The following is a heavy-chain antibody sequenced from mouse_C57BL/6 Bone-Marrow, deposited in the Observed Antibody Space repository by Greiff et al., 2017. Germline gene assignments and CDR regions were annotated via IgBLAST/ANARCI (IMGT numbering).Heavy chain of an antibody. V-gene: IGHV5-6*01. Sequence: EVMLVESGGDLVKPGGSLKLSCAASGFTFSSYGMSWVRQTPDKRLEWVATISSGGSYTYYPDSVKGRFTISRDNAKNTLYLQMSSLKSEDTAMYDCARQTVVHYYAMDYWGQGTSVTVSS. CDR2: ISSGGSYT. CDR1: GFTFSSYG. D-gene: IGHD1-1*01. J-gene: IGHJ4*01. CDR3: ARQTVVHYYAMDY.